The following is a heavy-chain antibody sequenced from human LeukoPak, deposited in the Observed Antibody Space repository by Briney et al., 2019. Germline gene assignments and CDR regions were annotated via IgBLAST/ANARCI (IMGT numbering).Heavy chain of an antibody. CDR3: AKRGNHFEFDF. CDR2: ISGDGDGT. CDR1: GFTFRNNA. Sequence: GGSLRLSCVASGFTFRNNAMSWVRQAPGKGLEWVSIISGDGDGTYYADSVRGRFTISRDNSKNTLYLQMNNLRADDTAVYYCAKRGNHFEFDFWGQGTLVTVSS. J-gene: IGHJ4*02. V-gene: IGHV3-23*01.